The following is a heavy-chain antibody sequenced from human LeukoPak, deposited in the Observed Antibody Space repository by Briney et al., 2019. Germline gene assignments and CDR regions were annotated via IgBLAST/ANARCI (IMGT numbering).Heavy chain of an antibody. D-gene: IGHD3-22*01. Sequence: SKTLSLTCTVSGGSISSYYWSWIRQPPGKGLEWIGYIYYSGSTNYNPSLKSRVTISVDTSKNQFSLKLSSVTAADTAVYYCAGASYDSSGVHWGQGTLVTVSS. V-gene: IGHV4-59*01. J-gene: IGHJ4*02. CDR2: IYYSGST. CDR3: AGASYDSSGVH. CDR1: GGSISSYY.